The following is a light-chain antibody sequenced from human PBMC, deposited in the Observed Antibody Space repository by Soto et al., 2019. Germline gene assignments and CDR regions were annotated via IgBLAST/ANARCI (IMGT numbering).Light chain of an antibody. CDR2: GAS. V-gene: IGKV3-20*01. J-gene: IGKJ5*01. CDR1: RSVTNNY. Sequence: EIVLTHSPCTLSFFPVESATLSCSASRSVTNNYLAWHQQKPGQTPRLLIYGASSRATGIPDRFSGSGSGTDFTLTISRLEPEDFAVYYCQQHGSSPITFGQGTRLEIK. CDR3: QQHGSSPIT.